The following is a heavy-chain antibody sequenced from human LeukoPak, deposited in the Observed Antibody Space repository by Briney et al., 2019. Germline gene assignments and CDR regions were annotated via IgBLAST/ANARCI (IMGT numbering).Heavy chain of an antibody. J-gene: IGHJ6*03. Sequence: PGRSLRLSCAASGFTFSSYAMHWVRQAPGKGLEWVAAISYDGNNKFYADSVKGRFTISRDNSKNTLYLRMNSLRAEDTAVYYCAKQGRDWLRDYYYYMDVWGKGTTVTISS. V-gene: IGHV3-30*04. CDR3: AKQGRDWLRDYYYYMDV. CDR2: ISYDGNNK. D-gene: IGHD3-9*01. CDR1: GFTFSSYA.